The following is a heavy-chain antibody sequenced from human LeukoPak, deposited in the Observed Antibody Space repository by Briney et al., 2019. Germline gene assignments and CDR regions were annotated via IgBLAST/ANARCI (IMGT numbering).Heavy chain of an antibody. D-gene: IGHD6-6*01. CDR3: ARSMAADPLGIDY. CDR1: GFTFSNYW. Sequence: PGGSLRPSCAASGFTFSNYWMHWVRQVPGKGLVWVSRINDDGSATFYADSVKGRFTISRDNAKNTLFLQINSLRAEDTAVYYCARSMAADPLGIDYWGQGTLVTVSS. V-gene: IGHV3-74*01. J-gene: IGHJ4*02. CDR2: INDDGSAT.